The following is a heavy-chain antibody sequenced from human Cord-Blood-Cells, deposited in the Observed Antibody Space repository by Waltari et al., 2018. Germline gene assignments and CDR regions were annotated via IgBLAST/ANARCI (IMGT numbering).Heavy chain of an antibody. V-gene: IGHV1-69*01. J-gene: IGHJ4*02. D-gene: IGHD3-10*01. CDR2: SLPIFGTA. CDR3: ARPRPTYGSGSYYNFDY. Sequence: QVQLVQSGAEVKKPGSSVQVSCKASGGNFSSYAISWVRQAPGQGLEWMGASLPIFGTAKYAQNCQGRVTMTADESTSTAYMELSSLRSEDTAVYYCARPRPTYGSGSYYNFDYWGQGTLVTVSS. CDR1: GGNFSSYA.